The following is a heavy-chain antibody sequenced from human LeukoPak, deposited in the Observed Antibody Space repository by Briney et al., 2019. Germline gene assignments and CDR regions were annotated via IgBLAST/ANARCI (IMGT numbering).Heavy chain of an antibody. CDR3: ARLNGDYPRFYYYMDV. J-gene: IGHJ6*03. CDR2: IFPADSDT. Sequence: KPGESLRISCKASGYSFTNFWIGWVRQMPGKGLEWMGIIFPADSDTTYSPSFEGQVTISADKSISTAYLQWSSLKASDTAIYYCARLNGDYPRFYYYMDVWGKGNTVTVSS. V-gene: IGHV5-51*03. D-gene: IGHD4-17*01. CDR1: GYSFTNFW.